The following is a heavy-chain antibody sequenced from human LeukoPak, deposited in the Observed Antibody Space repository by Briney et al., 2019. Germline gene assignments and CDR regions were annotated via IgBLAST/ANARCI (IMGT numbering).Heavy chain of an antibody. V-gene: IGHV4-34*01. D-gene: IGHD6-13*01. CDR2: INHSGST. CDR3: ARAGPYSSSWYLSY. CDR1: GGSFSGYY. Sequence: PSETLSLTCAVYGGSFSGYYWSWIRQPPGKGLEWIGEINHSGSTNYNPSLKSRVTISVDTSKNQFSLKLSSVTAADTAVYYCARAGPYSSSWYLSYWGQGTLVTVSS. J-gene: IGHJ4*02.